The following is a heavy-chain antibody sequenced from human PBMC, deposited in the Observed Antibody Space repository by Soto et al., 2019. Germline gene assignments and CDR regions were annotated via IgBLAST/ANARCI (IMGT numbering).Heavy chain of an antibody. CDR3: AREQRFLDYYYYGMDV. D-gene: IGHD3-3*01. J-gene: IGHJ6*02. CDR1: GFTVSSHY. CDR2: IYSGGST. Sequence: PGGSLRLSCAASGFTVSSHYMSWVRQAPGKGLEWVSVIYSGGSTYYADSVKGRFTISRDNSKNTLYLQMNSLRAEDTAVYYCAREQRFLDYYYYGMDVWGQGTTVTVSS. V-gene: IGHV3-53*01.